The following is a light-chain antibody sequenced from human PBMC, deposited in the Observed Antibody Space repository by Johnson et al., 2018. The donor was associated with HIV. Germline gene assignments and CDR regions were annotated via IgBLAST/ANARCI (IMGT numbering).Light chain of an antibody. CDR3: GTWDSSLSAGYV. V-gene: IGLV1-51*02. CDR2: EDT. CDR1: SSNIGNNY. Sequence: QSVLTQPPSVSAAPGQKVTISCSGSSSNIGNNYVSWYQQVPGTAPKLLIYEDTKRPSGIPDRFSGSKSGTSATLAITGLQTWDEADYYCGTWDSSLSAGYVFGTGTKVTVL. J-gene: IGLJ1*01.